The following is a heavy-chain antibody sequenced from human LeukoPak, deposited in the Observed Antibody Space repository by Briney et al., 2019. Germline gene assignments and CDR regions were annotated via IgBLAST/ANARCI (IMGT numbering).Heavy chain of an antibody. D-gene: IGHD2-15*01. J-gene: IGHJ1*01. V-gene: IGHV3-30-3*01. CDR1: GFTFSSYW. CDR2: ISNDGSDT. CDR3: TSVGYCSGARCPMEH. Sequence: GGSLRLSCAASGFTFSSYWMSWVRQAPGKGLEWVAVISNDGSDTDYADSVKGRFTISRDNSQNMLYLQMNSLRAEDTAKYYCTSVGYCSGARCPMEHWGQGTLVTVSS.